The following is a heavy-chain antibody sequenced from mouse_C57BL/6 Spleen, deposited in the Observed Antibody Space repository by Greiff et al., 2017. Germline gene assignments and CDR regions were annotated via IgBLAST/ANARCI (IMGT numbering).Heavy chain of an antibody. J-gene: IGHJ1*03. CDR2: IYPRSGYT. D-gene: IGHD1-1*01. CDR3: ARRAVVATDWYFDV. V-gene: IGHV1-81*01. CDR1: GYTFTSYG. Sequence: VQLQPSGAELARPGASVKLSCTASGYTFTSYGISWVKQRTGQGLEWIGEIYPRSGYTYYNEKFKGKATLTADKSSSTAYMELRSLTSEDSAVYFCARRAVVATDWYFDVWGTGTTVTVSS.